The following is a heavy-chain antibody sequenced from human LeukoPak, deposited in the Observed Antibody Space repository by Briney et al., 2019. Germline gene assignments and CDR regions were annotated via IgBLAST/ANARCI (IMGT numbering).Heavy chain of an antibody. CDR1: GGSISSGGYS. V-gene: IGHV4-30-2*01. CDR3: ARRGRHDAFDI. J-gene: IGHJ3*02. Sequence: PSETLSLTCAVSGGSISSGGYSWSWIRQPPGKGLEWIGYIYHSGSTYYNPSLKSRVTISVDRSKNQFSLKLSSVTAADTAVYYCARRGRHDAFDIWGQGTMVTVSS. CDR2: IYHSGST.